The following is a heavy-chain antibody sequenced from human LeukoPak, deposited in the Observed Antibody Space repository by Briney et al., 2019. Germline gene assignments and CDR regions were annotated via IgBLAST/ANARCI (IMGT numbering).Heavy chain of an antibody. CDR3: AKHLRPSTIVVPPDAFDI. D-gene: IGHD3-22*01. Sequence: GGSLRLSCAASGFTFSSYAMSWVRQAPGKGLEWVSAISGSGGSTYYADSVKGRFTISRDNSKNTLYLQMNSLRAEDTAVYYCAKHLRPSTIVVPPDAFDIWGQGTMVTVSS. J-gene: IGHJ3*02. CDR1: GFTFSSYA. V-gene: IGHV3-23*01. CDR2: ISGSGGST.